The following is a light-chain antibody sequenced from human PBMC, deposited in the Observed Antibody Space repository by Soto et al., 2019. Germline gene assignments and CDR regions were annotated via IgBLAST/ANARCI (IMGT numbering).Light chain of an antibody. CDR1: QSVSSI. Sequence: EIVMTQSPATLSVSPGERATLSCRASQSVSSILAWYQQKPGQAPRLLIYGASIGSTGIPARFSGSGSGTEFTLITSSLQSEEFAAYQGQQYDNWPPGTFGQGNKVEI. CDR3: QQYDNWPPGT. CDR2: GAS. V-gene: IGKV3-15*01. J-gene: IGKJ1*01.